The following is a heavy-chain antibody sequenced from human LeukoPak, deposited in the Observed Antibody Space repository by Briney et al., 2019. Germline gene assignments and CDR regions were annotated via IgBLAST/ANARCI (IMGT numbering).Heavy chain of an antibody. D-gene: IGHD1-1*01. CDR3: AKDQGTYGYFDY. V-gene: IGHV3-30*18. CDR2: ISYDGSNK. Sequence: GGSLRLSCAASGFTFDDYAMHWVRQAPGKGLEWVAVISYDGSNKYYADSVKGRFTISRDNSKNTLYLQMNSLRAEDTAVYYCAKDQGTYGYFDYWGQGTLVTVSS. J-gene: IGHJ4*02. CDR1: GFTFDDYA.